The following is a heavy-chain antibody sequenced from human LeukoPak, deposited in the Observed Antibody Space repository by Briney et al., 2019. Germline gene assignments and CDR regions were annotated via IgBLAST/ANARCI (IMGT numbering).Heavy chain of an antibody. V-gene: IGHV4-34*01. J-gene: IGHJ3*02. D-gene: IGHD1-1*01. CDR2: INHSGST. CDR3: ARLTTPWDAFDI. Sequence: SETLSLTCAVYGGSFSGYYWSWIRQPPGKGLEWIGEINHSGSTNYNPSLKSRVTISVDTSKNQFSLKLSSVTAADTAVYYCARLTTPWDAFDIWGQGTMVTVSS. CDR1: GGSFSGYY.